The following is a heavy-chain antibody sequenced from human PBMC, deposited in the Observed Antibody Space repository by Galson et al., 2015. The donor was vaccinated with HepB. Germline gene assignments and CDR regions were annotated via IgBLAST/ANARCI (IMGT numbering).Heavy chain of an antibody. CDR2: ISGSGGST. Sequence: SLRLSCAASGFTFSSYAMSWVRQAPGKGLEWVSAISGSGGSTYYADSVKGRFTISRDNSKNTLYLQMNSLRAEDTAVYYCAKFPRYDFWSGYYFAPDSTYFDYWGQGTLVTVSS. CDR3: AKFPRYDFWSGYYFAPDSTYFDY. CDR1: GFTFSSYA. V-gene: IGHV3-23*01. J-gene: IGHJ4*02. D-gene: IGHD3-3*01.